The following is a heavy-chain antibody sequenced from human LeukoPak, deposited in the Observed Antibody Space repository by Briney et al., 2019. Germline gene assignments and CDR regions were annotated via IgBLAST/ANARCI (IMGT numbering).Heavy chain of an antibody. D-gene: IGHD3-22*01. CDR3: ARPLSSGRNNAFDI. CDR1: GFTFSTYW. CDR2: MKRDGSEI. J-gene: IGHJ3*02. Sequence: GGSLRLSCSASGFTFSTYWMSWVRQAPGKGLEWVANMKRDGSEIYYVDSVKGRFTVSRDNAKNSLFLQMNSLRAEDTAVYYCARPLSSGRNNAFDIWGQGTMVTVSS. V-gene: IGHV3-7*01.